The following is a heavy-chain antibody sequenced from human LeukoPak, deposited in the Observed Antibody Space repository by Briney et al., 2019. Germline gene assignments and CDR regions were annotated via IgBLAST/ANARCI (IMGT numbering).Heavy chain of an antibody. CDR2: IWSSGTT. CDR1: GGSIGTFY. J-gene: IGHJ4*02. D-gene: IGHD3-16*01. Sequence: PAGTLSLTCSVSGGSIGTFYWNWIRQPAGMGLEWIGRIWSSGTTNYNPFLKSRVTMSLDTSKNQVSLNLISVTAADTALYHCARSEYVTFDYWGRGTVVIVSS. V-gene: IGHV4-4*07. CDR3: ARSEYVTFDY.